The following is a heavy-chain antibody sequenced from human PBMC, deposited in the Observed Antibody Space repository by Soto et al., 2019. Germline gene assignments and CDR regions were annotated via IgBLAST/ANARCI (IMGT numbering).Heavy chain of an antibody. CDR2: IIPITGIA. V-gene: IGHV1-69*02. CDR3: ARQTSYCSGGSCSSGSPLYYFDY. J-gene: IGHJ4*02. D-gene: IGHD2-15*01. Sequence: QVQLVQSGAEVKKPGSSVKVSCKASGGTFSSYTISWVRQAPGQGLEWMGRIIPITGIANYAQKFQGRVTITADKSTSTAYMELSSLRFEDTAVYYCARQTSYCSGGSCSSGSPLYYFDYWGQGTLVTVSS. CDR1: GGTFSSYT.